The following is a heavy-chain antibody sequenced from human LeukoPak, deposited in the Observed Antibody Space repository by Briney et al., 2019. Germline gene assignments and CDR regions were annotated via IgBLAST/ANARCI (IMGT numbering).Heavy chain of an antibody. D-gene: IGHD3-16*01. Sequence: GGSLRLSCAASGFTFSSYWMSWVRQAPGKGLEWVANIKQDGSEKYYVDSVKGRFTISRDNAKNSLYLQMNSLRAEDTAVYYCARDRRSGGRGRDYWGQGTLVTVSS. V-gene: IGHV3-7*01. CDR1: GFTFSSYW. J-gene: IGHJ4*02. CDR3: ARDRRSGGRGRDY. CDR2: IKQDGSEK.